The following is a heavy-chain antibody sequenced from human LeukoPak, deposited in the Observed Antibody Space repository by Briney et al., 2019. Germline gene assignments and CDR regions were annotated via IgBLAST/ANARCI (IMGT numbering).Heavy chain of an antibody. CDR1: GYSFTGYY. CDR3: ASQKYGAVYYYMDV. V-gene: IGHV1-18*04. CDR2: ISAYNGNT. Sequence: ASVKVSCKASGYSFTGYYMHWVRQAPGQGLEWMGWISAYNGNTKYAQKLQGRVTMTTDTSTGTAYMELRRLRSDDTAVYYCASQKYGAVYYYMDVWGKGTMVTVSS. D-gene: IGHD4-17*01. J-gene: IGHJ6*03.